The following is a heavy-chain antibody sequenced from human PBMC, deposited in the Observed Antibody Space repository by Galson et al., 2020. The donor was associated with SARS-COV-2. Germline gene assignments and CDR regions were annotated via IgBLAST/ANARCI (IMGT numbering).Heavy chain of an antibody. V-gene: IGHV3-30*04. Sequence: GGSLRLSCTASGFTFSSYAMHWVRQAPGKGLEWVAVISYDGSNKYYADSVKGRFTISRDNSKNTLYLQMNSLRAEDTAVYYCARDGSSWYLDYWGQGTLVTVSS. CDR2: ISYDGSNK. D-gene: IGHD6-13*01. J-gene: IGHJ4*02. CDR1: GFTFSSYA. CDR3: ARDGSSWYLDY.